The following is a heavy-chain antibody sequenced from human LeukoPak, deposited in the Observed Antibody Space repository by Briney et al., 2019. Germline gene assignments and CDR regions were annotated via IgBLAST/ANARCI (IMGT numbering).Heavy chain of an antibody. D-gene: IGHD2/OR15-2a*01. V-gene: IGHV1-2*02. J-gene: IGHJ4*02. Sequence: ASVKVSCKTSGYTFTGYYIHWVRQAPGQGLEWMGWINPNSGGTNYAQKFQGRVTMTRDTSISTAYLELNRLRSDDTAVYFCARDPSDGNYFLDYWGQGTLVTVSS. CDR1: GYTFTGYY. CDR2: INPNSGGT. CDR3: ARDPSDGNYFLDY.